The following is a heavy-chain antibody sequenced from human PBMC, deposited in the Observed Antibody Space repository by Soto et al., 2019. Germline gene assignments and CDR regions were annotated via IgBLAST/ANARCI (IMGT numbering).Heavy chain of an antibody. CDR2: IYSGGST. V-gene: IGHV3-66*04. CDR1: GVTVNSNY. J-gene: IGHJ4*02. CDR3: ARHGYNYGGGYFDY. Sequence: EVQLVESGGGLVQPGGSLRLSCAASGVTVNSNYMSWVRQAPGKGLEWVSVIYSGGSTYYADSVKGRFTISRDNSKNTLYLQMKSLRAEDTDVYYCARHGYNYGGGYFDYWGQGTLVTVSS. D-gene: IGHD5-18*01.